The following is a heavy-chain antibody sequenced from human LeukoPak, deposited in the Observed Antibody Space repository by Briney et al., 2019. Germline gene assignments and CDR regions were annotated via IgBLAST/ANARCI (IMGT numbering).Heavy chain of an antibody. D-gene: IGHD3-10*01. CDR2: ISSSSSTI. CDR3: ARTYYYGSGSIRY. V-gene: IGHV3-48*01. CDR1: GFTFSSYS. Sequence: PGGSLRLSCAASGFTFSSYSMNWVRQAPGKGLEWVSYISSSSSTIYYADSVKGRFTISRDNAKNSLYLQMNSLRAEDTAVYYCARTYYYGSGSIRYWGQGTLVTVSS. J-gene: IGHJ4*02.